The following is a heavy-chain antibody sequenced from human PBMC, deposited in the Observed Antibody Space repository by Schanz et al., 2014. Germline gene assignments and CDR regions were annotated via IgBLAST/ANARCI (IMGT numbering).Heavy chain of an antibody. Sequence: EVQLVESGGGLVKPGGFLRLSCAASGFTFSDAWMSWVRQAPGKGLEWVSAISGGGGTTYYADSVKGRFTISRDNSKSTLYLQMNSLRAEDTAVYYCAKDRSWDYDSSGYFDYWGQGTLVTVSS. CDR1: GFTFSDAW. CDR2: ISGGGGTT. D-gene: IGHD3-22*01. CDR3: AKDRSWDYDSSGYFDY. J-gene: IGHJ4*02. V-gene: IGHV3-23*04.